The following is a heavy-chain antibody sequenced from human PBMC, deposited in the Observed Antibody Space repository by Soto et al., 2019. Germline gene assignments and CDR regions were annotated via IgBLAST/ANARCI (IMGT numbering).Heavy chain of an antibody. CDR1: GYTLTELS. CDR3: ATDLIAARPSIV. D-gene: IGHD6-6*01. Sequence: ASVKVSCKVSGYTLTELSMHWVRQAPGKGLEWMGGFDPEDGETIYAQKFQGRVTMTEDTSTDTAYMELSSLRSEDTAVHYCATDLIAARPSIVWGQGTLVTVSS. J-gene: IGHJ4*02. V-gene: IGHV1-24*01. CDR2: FDPEDGET.